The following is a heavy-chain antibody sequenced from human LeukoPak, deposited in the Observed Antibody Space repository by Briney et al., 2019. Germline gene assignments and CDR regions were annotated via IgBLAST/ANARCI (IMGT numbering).Heavy chain of an antibody. V-gene: IGHV4-59*12. J-gene: IGHJ4*02. CDR1: GGSISNYY. CDR2: IYHSGST. CDR3: ASLAVAGPGDY. D-gene: IGHD6-19*01. Sequence: SETLSLTCIVSGGSISNYYWSWIRQPPGKGLEWIGYIYHSGSTYYNPSLKSRVTISVDRSKNQFSLKLSSVTAADTAVYYCASLAVAGPGDYWGQGTLVTVSS.